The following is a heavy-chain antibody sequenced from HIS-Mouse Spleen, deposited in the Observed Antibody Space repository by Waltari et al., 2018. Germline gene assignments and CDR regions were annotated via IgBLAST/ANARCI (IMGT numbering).Heavy chain of an antibody. D-gene: IGHD6-13*01. CDR3: AREIPYSSSWYDWYFDL. Sequence: QLQLPESGPGLVKPSETLSLTCTVSGGPISSRSYYWGWIRQPPGTGLEWIVSIYYSGSTYYNPSLKSRVTISVDTSKNQFSLKLSSVTAADTAVYYCAREIPYSSSWYDWYFDLWGRGTLVTVSS. CDR1: GGPISSRSYY. V-gene: IGHV4-39*07. J-gene: IGHJ2*01. CDR2: IYYSGST.